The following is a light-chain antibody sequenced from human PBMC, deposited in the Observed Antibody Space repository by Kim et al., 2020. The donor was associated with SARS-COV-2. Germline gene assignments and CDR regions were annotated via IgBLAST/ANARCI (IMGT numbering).Light chain of an antibody. CDR1: SGIIASNY. CDR2: EDN. J-gene: IGLJ2*01. CDR3: QYYDSSNPVV. Sequence: KTVTISCTRSSGIIASNYVQWYQLRPGSAPTTVIYEDNQRPSGVPDRFSGSIDSSSNSASLTISGLKTEDEADYYCQYYDSSNPVVFGGGTQLTVL. V-gene: IGLV6-57*03.